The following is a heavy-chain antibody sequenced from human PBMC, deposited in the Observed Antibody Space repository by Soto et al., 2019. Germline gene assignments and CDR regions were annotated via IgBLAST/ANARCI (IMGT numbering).Heavy chain of an antibody. CDR2: TYYRSKWYN. CDR3: ARYIGYSSSSGIDY. D-gene: IGHD6-6*01. V-gene: IGHV6-1*01. J-gene: IGHJ4*02. CDR1: GDSVSSNSAA. Sequence: QSQTLSLTCAISGDSVSSNSAAWNWIRQSPSRGLEWLGRTYYRSKWYNDYAVSVKSRITINPDTSKNQFSLQLNSVTPEDTAVYYCARYIGYSSSSGIDYWGQGTLVTVSS.